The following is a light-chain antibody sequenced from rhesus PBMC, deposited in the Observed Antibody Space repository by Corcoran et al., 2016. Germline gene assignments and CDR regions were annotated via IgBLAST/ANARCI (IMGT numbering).Light chain of an antibody. CDR2: KAS. CDR1: QSISSW. CDR3: QQYSSSPYS. V-gene: IGKV1-22*01. J-gene: IGKJ2*01. Sequence: DIQMTQSPSSLSASVGDTVTITCRASQSISSWLAWYQHKPGKAPKFLISKASSLQSGVPSRFGGSGSGTDFTLTISSLQSEDFATYYCQQYSSSPYSFGQGTKVEIK.